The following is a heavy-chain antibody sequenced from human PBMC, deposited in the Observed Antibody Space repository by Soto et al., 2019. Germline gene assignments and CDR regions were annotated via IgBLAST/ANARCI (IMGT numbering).Heavy chain of an antibody. CDR3: AGQTFTIASASYGRSNWFDP. CDR1: GGSITSSSHF. J-gene: IGHJ5*02. D-gene: IGHD3-9*01. V-gene: IGHV4-39*01. CDR2: IYFTGNT. Sequence: QLQLQESGPGVVKPSETLSLTCSASGGSITSSSHFWGWVRQPPGKGLEWIGTIYFTGNTYYTPSRKSRLTMSIDTSKNEFSLRLNSVTAADTAVYYCAGQTFTIASASYGRSNWFDPWGPGTLVTVSS.